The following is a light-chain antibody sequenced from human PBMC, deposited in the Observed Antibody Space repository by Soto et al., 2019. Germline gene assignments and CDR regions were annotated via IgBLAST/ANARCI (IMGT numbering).Light chain of an antibody. V-gene: IGLV1-40*01. CDR1: SSNIGAGYD. Sequence: QSVLTQPPSVSGAPGQRVTISCTGSSSNIGAGYDVHWYQQLPGTAPKLLIYGNSNRPSGVPDRFSGSKSGTSASLAITGVQAEGEADYYCQSSDSSLSGSVFRGGTKLTVL. J-gene: IGLJ3*02. CDR2: GNS. CDR3: QSSDSSLSGSV.